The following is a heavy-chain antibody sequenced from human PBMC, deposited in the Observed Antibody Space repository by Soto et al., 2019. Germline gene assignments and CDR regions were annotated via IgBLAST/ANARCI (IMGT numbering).Heavy chain of an antibody. D-gene: IGHD3-3*01. Sequence: PGGSLRLSCAASGFTFSSYSMNWVRQAPGKGLEWVSSISSSSGYIYYADSVKGRFTISRDNAKNSLYLQMNSLRAEDTAVYYCARAGGRFLEWLLDFLDYWGQGTLVTVSS. CDR2: ISSSSGYI. J-gene: IGHJ4*02. V-gene: IGHV3-21*01. CDR3: ARAGGRFLEWLLDFLDY. CDR1: GFTFSSYS.